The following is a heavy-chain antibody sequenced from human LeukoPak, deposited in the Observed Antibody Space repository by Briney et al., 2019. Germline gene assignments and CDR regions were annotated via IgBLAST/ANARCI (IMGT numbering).Heavy chain of an antibody. CDR2: IYYSGST. Sequence: SETLSLTCTVSGGSISSGGYYWSWIRQPPGKGLEWIGYIYYSGSTNYNPSLKSRVTISVDTSKNQFSLKLSSVTAADTAVYYCARGGLVRAFDYWGQGTLVTVSS. CDR3: ARGGLVRAFDY. CDR1: GGSISSGGYY. V-gene: IGHV4-61*08. D-gene: IGHD6-19*01. J-gene: IGHJ4*02.